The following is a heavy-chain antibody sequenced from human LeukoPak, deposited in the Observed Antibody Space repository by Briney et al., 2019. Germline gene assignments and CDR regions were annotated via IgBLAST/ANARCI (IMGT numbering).Heavy chain of an antibody. CDR2: ISYDGSNK. Sequence: QPGGSLRLSCAASGFTFSSYGMHWVRQAPGKGLEWVAVISYDGSNKYYADSVKGRFTISRDNSKNTLYLQMNSLRAEDTAVYYCAKDHRPGQWLEPFDYWGQGTLVTVSS. J-gene: IGHJ4*02. CDR1: GFTFSSYG. D-gene: IGHD6-19*01. V-gene: IGHV3-30*18. CDR3: AKDHRPGQWLEPFDY.